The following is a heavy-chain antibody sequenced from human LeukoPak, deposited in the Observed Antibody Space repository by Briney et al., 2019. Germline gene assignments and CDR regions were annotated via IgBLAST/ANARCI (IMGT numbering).Heavy chain of an antibody. V-gene: IGHV3-21*01. CDR2: ISSSSSYI. CDR1: GFTFSSYS. CDR3: ARALRGEVYSYGPPSGY. J-gene: IGHJ4*02. Sequence: PGGSLRLSCAASGFTFSSYSMNWVRQAPGKGLEWVSSISSSSSYIYYADSVKGRFTISRDNAKNSLYLQMNSLRAEDTAVYYCARALRGEVYSYGPPSGYWGQGTLVTVSS. D-gene: IGHD5-18*01.